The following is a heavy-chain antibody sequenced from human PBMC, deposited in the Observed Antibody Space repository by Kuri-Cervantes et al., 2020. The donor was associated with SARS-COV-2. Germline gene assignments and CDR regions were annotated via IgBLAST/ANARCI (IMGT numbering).Heavy chain of an antibody. Sequence: SVKVSCKASGGTFSSYAISWVRQAPGQGLEWMGGIIPIFGTANYAQKFQGRVTITADESTSTAYMELSSLRSEDTAVYYCARAGFGELSAASYYYYGMDVWGQGTTVTVSS. CDR3: ARAGFGELSAASYYYYGMDV. CDR1: GGTFSSYA. D-gene: IGHD3-10*01. V-gene: IGHV1-69*13. J-gene: IGHJ6*02. CDR2: IIPIFGTA.